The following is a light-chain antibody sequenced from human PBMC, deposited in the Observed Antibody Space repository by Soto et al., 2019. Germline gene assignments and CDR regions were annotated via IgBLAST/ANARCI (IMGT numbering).Light chain of an antibody. Sequence: QSVLTQPASVSGSPGQSITISCTGTTNDIGGYNFVSWYQQHPGKAPKLMIYEVSARPSGVYDRFSASKSGNTASLTISGLQAEDEADYYCSSYTSSSSYVFGTGTKLTVL. J-gene: IGLJ1*01. CDR2: EVS. CDR1: TNDIGGYNF. V-gene: IGLV2-14*01. CDR3: SSYTSSSSYV.